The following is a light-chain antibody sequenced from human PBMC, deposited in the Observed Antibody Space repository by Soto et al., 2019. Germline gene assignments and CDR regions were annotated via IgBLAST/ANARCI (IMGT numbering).Light chain of an antibody. CDR1: QSMSNRY. CDR2: GTS. Sequence: DIVLTQSPGTLSLSPGERATLSCRASQSMSNRYLAWYHQKPGQAPRLLIYGTSNRTTGIPDRFSGSGSGTDFTLNISRLEPEDFALYYCQLYTSSPPTSTFAQGTRQEI. J-gene: IGKJ2*01. V-gene: IGKV3-20*01. CDR3: QLYTSSPPTST.